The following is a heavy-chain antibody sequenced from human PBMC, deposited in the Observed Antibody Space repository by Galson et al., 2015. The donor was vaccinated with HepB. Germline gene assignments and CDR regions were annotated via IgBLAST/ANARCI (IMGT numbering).Heavy chain of an antibody. CDR1: GFTFSNAW. Sequence: SLRLSCAASGFTFSNAWMNWVRQAPGKGLEWVGRIKSKTDGGTTDYAAPVKGRFTISRDDSKNTLYLQMNSLKTEDTAVYYCTTDVEWERTYYYYYMDVWGKGTPVTVSS. CDR2: IKSKTDGGTT. D-gene: IGHD1-26*01. CDR3: TTDVEWERTYYYYYMDV. V-gene: IGHV3-15*07. J-gene: IGHJ6*03.